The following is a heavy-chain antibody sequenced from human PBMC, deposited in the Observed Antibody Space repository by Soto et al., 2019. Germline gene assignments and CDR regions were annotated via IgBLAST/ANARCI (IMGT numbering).Heavy chain of an antibody. CDR2: INAGNGNT. Sequence: QVQLVQSGSEEKKPGASVKVSCKASGYTFTSYAMHWVRQAPGQRLEWMGWINAGNGNTKHSQKLQGRVTITTDTYASTAYMELSSLRSEDTAVYYCARDVAAADYWGQGTLVTVSS. D-gene: IGHD6-13*01. J-gene: IGHJ4*02. V-gene: IGHV1-3*05. CDR3: ARDVAAADY. CDR1: GYTFTSYA.